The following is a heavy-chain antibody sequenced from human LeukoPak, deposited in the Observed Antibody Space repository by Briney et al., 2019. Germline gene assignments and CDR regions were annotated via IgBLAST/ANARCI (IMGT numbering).Heavy chain of an antibody. CDR1: GFIFSDYY. Sequence: GSLRLSCAASGFIFSDYYMAWMRQAPGKGLEWIGNIYYSGSTYYNPSLKSRLTISVDTSKNQFSLKLSSVTAADTAVYYCAREYCSGGSCYSNDWGQGTLVTVSS. D-gene: IGHD2-15*01. CDR3: AREYCSGGSCYSND. V-gene: IGHV4-38-2*01. CDR2: IYYSGST. J-gene: IGHJ4*01.